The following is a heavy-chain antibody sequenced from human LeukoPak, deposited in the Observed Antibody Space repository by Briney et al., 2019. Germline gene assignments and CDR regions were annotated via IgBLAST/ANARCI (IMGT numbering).Heavy chain of an antibody. Sequence: SETLSLTCTVSGCSISSYYWSWIRQPPGKGLEWIGYIYYSGSTNYNPSLKSRVTISVDTSKNQFSLKLSSVTAADTAVYYCARLTDYNSSSPDWGQGNLVTVSS. D-gene: IGHD6-13*01. CDR2: IYYSGST. CDR3: ARLTDYNSSSPD. J-gene: IGHJ4*02. CDR1: GCSISSYY. V-gene: IGHV4-59*08.